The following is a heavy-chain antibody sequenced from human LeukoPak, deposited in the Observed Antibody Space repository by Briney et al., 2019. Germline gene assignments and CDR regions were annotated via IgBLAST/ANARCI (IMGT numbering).Heavy chain of an antibody. CDR2: ISGSGGST. CDR3: AKSRTTVVATACDY. D-gene: IGHD2-21*02. CDR1: GFTFSSYA. J-gene: IGHJ4*02. V-gene: IGHV3-23*01. Sequence: GGSLRLSCAASGFTFSSYAMTWVRQAPGKGLEWVSGISGSGGSTYYADSVKGRFTISRDNSKNTLYLQMNSLRAEDTAVYYCAKSRTTVVATACDYWGQGTLVTVSS.